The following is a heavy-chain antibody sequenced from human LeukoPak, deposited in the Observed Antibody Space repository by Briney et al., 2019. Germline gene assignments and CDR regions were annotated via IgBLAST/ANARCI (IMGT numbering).Heavy chain of an antibody. D-gene: IGHD3-22*01. CDR1: GFTFSSYS. CDR3: ARDGDSSGYYAAFDI. CDR2: ISSSSSII. V-gene: IGHV3-48*02. J-gene: IGHJ3*02. Sequence: AGRSLRLSCVASGFTFSSYSMNWVRQAPGKGLEWLSYISSSSSIIYYADSVKGRFTISRDNAKNSLYLQMNSLRDEDTAVYYCARDGDSSGYYAAFDIWGQGTMVTVSS.